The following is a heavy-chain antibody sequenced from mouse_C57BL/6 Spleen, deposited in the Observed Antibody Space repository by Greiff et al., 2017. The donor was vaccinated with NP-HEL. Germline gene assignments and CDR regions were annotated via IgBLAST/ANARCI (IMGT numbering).Heavy chain of an antibody. CDR3: ARTFYYDYDVRFAY. Sequence: EVMLVESGGGLVKPGGSLKLSCAASGFTFSDYGMHWVRQAPEKGLEWVAYISRGSSTIYSADTVKGRFTISRDNAKNTLFLQMTSLRSEDTAMYYCARTFYYDYDVRFAYWGQGTLVTVSA. CDR1: GFTFSDYG. CDR2: ISRGSSTI. D-gene: IGHD2-4*01. V-gene: IGHV5-17*01. J-gene: IGHJ3*01.